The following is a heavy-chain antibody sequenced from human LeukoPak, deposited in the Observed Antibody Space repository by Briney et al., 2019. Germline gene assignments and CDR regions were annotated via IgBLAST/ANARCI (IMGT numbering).Heavy chain of an antibody. CDR2: ISGSGGST. CDR3: AKDFTVVVTAIVDY. CDR1: GSTFSSYA. D-gene: IGHD2-21*02. J-gene: IGHJ4*02. Sequence: GGSLRLSCAASGSTFSSYAMSWVRQAPGKGLEWVSAISGSGGSTYYADSAKGRFTISRDNSKNTLYLQMNSLRAEDTAVYYCAKDFTVVVTAIVDYWGQGTLVTVSS. V-gene: IGHV3-23*01.